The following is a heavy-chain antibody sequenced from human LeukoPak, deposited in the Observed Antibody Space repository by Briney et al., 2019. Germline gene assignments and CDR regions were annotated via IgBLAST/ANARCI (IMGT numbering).Heavy chain of an antibody. V-gene: IGHV4-61*02. Sequence: SQTLSLTCTVSGGSISSGSYYWSWIRQPAGKGLEWIGRIYTSGSTNYNPSLKSRVTISVDTSKNQFSLKLSSVTAADTAVYYCARRYCSSTSCYDWFDPWGQGTLVTVSS. J-gene: IGHJ5*02. D-gene: IGHD2-2*01. CDR2: IYTSGST. CDR1: GGSISSGSYY. CDR3: ARRYCSSTSCYDWFDP.